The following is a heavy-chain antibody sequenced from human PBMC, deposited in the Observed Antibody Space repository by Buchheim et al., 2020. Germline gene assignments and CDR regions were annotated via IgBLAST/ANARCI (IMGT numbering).Heavy chain of an antibody. CDR2: ISYDGSNK. CDR1: GFTFSSYG. CDR3: AKGTATIKGYFDL. J-gene: IGHJ2*01. D-gene: IGHD5-24*01. Sequence: QVQLVESGGGVVQPGRSLRLSCAASGFTFSSYGMHWVRQAPGKGLEWVVVISYDGSNKYYADSVKGRFTISRDNSKNTLYLQMNSLRAEDTAVYYCAKGTATIKGYFDLWGRGTL. V-gene: IGHV3-30*18.